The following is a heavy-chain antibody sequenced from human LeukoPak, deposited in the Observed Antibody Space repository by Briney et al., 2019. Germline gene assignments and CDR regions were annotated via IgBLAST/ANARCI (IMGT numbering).Heavy chain of an antibody. V-gene: IGHV3-11*04. Sequence: PGGSLRLSCAASGFTFSDYYMSWIRQAPGKGLEWVSYISSSGSTIYYADSVKSRFTISRDNAKNSLYLQMNSLRAEDTAVYYCAKDGYYYDSSGYFLDYWGQGTLVTVSS. CDR2: ISSSGSTI. J-gene: IGHJ4*02. CDR3: AKDGYYYDSSGYFLDY. CDR1: GFTFSDYY. D-gene: IGHD3-22*01.